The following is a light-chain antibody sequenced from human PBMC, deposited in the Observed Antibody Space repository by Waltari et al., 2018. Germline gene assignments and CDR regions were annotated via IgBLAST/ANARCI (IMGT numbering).Light chain of an antibody. CDR3: QEYNSNSWT. CDR2: QAS. CDR1: QSVFDW. J-gene: IGKJ1*01. Sequence: DIQMTQSPSTLSASVGDSLTITCRASQSVFDWLAWYQQKPGKAPKLLIYQASTLQNGVPSRFRASGSVTVFTLTINTLQPDDFATYYCQEYNSNSWTFGQGTKVEIK. V-gene: IGKV1-5*03.